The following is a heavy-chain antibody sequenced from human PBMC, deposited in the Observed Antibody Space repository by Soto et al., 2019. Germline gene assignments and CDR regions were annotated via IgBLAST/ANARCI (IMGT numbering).Heavy chain of an antibody. J-gene: IGHJ6*02. D-gene: IGHD3-10*01. Sequence: PLETRSLTCPVSGGSISKYYWSWVRQPPGKGVEGIGYIYDSGSTNSNPSLQSRVTMSVDKSKNQFSLKLSSVPAADTAVYYCACARITMVRELIRYNMDVWGQGTTVTVS. V-gene: IGHV4-59*01. CDR3: ACARITMVRELIRYNMDV. CDR1: GGSISKYY. CDR2: IYDSGST.